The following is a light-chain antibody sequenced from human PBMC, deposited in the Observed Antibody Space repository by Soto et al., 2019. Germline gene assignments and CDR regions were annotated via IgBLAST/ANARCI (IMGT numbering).Light chain of an antibody. CDR3: GADHGSGSKHVV. J-gene: IGLJ2*01. CDR2: VGTGGIVG. V-gene: IGLV9-49*01. CDR1: SGYSNYK. Sequence: QPVLTQPPSASASLGASVTLTCTLSSGYSNYKVDWYQQRPGKGPRFVMRVGTGGIVGSKGDGIPDRFSVLGSGLNRYLTIKNIQEEDESDYHCGADHGSGSKHVVFGGGTKLTVL.